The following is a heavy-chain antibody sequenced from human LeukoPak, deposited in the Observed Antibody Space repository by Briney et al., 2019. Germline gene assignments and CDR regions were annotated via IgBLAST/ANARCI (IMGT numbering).Heavy chain of an antibody. Sequence: GGSLRLSCAASGFTFSSYWMSWVRQAPGKGLEWVAGISYDGSNKKHADSVKGRFTISRDNSENTVYLQMNSLRAEDTAVYHCARDRTVTTRGVFDYWGQGTLVTVSS. J-gene: IGHJ4*02. CDR1: GFTFSSYW. V-gene: IGHV3-30-3*01. D-gene: IGHD4-17*01. CDR3: ARDRTVTTRGVFDY. CDR2: ISYDGSNK.